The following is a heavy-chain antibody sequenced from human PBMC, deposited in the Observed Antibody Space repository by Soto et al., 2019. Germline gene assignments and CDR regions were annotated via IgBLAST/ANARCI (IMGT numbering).Heavy chain of an antibody. V-gene: IGHV4-59*01. Sequence: SETLSLTCTVSGGSINSYFWTWVRQSPGKGLQWIGYIHYSGNSNYNPSLKSRVTMSVDTSKNQFSLRLTSVTAADTAVYYCARMNQLAPKRNAFDIWGRGTMVTVSS. J-gene: IGHJ3*02. D-gene: IGHD1-1*01. CDR3: ARMNQLAPKRNAFDI. CDR1: GGSINSYF. CDR2: IHYSGNS.